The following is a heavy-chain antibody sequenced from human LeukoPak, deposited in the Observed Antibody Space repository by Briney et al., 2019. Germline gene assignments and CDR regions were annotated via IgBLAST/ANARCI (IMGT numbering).Heavy chain of an antibody. D-gene: IGHD5/OR15-5a*01. V-gene: IGHV3-74*01. CDR1: GFTFSSSW. J-gene: IGHJ4*02. CDR2: ISTDGSIT. Sequence: PGGSLRLSCAASGFTFSSSWMHWVRQAPGKGLVWVSRISTDGSITTYADSVKGRFTISRDNAKNTLYLQMNSLRAEDTAVYYCARGVGGSTEYWGQGTLVTVSS. CDR3: ARGVGGSTEY.